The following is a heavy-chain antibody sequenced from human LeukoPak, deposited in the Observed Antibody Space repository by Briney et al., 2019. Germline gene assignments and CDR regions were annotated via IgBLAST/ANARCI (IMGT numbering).Heavy chain of an antibody. CDR1: GFRFDTYW. CDR2: ISSSSSTI. J-gene: IGHJ6*03. V-gene: IGHV3-48*01. CDR3: ARGRYYMDV. Sequence: GGSLRLSCAASGFRFDTYWMSWVRQAPGKGLEWVSYISSSSSTIYYADSVKGRFTISRDNAKNSLYLQMNSLRAEDTAVYYCARGRYYMDVWGKGTTVTVSS.